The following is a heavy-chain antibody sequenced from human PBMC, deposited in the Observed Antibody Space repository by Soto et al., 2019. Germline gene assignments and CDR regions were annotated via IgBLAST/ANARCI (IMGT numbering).Heavy chain of an antibody. CDR2: IIPIFGTA. Sequence: ASVKVSCKSSGGTFSSYAISCVRQAPGQGLEWMGGIIPIFGTANYAQKFQGRVTITADESTSTAYMELSSLRSEDTAVYYCARGGIVVVVAATPFFASMDVWGQGTTVTVSS. V-gene: IGHV1-69*13. D-gene: IGHD2-15*01. J-gene: IGHJ6*02. CDR3: ARGGIVVVVAATPFFASMDV. CDR1: GGTFSSYA.